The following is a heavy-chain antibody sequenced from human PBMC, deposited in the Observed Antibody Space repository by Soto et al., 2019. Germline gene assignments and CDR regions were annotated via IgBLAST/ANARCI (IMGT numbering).Heavy chain of an antibody. Sequence: PEGSLRRSCAACGCSFSRYWMHWVRQAPGKGLAWVSRINTDGSSTNYADSVKGRFTISRDNAKNTLYLQMNSLRAEDTAVYYCPSEVTDGYYDIFTRSDYRRQEPLVTVCS. J-gene: IGHJ4*01. CDR2: INTDGSST. CDR3: PSEVTDGYYDIFTRSDY. V-gene: IGHV3-74*01. D-gene: IGHD3-9*01. CDR1: GCSFSRYW.